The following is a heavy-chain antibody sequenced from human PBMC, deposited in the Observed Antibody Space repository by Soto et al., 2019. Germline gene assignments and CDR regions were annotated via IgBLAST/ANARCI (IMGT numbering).Heavy chain of an antibody. CDR2: INPNGGT. Sequence: EASVNPSCKGSGYTLTDNYMHWVREAPGQGHEWMGWINPNGGTNYAQKFQGRVTMTRDTSISTAYMELSRLRSDDTAVYYCAWILTTLTRFLDYWGQGILVTV. V-gene: IGHV1-2*02. CDR3: AWILTTLTRFLDY. J-gene: IGHJ4*02. D-gene: IGHD4-4*01. CDR1: GYTLTDNY.